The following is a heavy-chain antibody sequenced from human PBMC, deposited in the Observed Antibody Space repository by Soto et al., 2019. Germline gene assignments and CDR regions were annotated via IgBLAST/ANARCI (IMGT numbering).Heavy chain of an antibody. D-gene: IGHD3-9*01. Sequence: SETLSLTCTVSVGSISSGDYYLSWIRHPPGKGLEWIGYIYYSGSTYYNPSLKSRVTISVETSKNQFSLKLSSVTAADTAVYYCARVFHLYDILTVPWFEPWGQGTMVTVSS. J-gene: IGHJ5*02. CDR2: IYYSGST. V-gene: IGHV4-30-4*01. CDR1: VGSISSGDYY. CDR3: ARVFHLYDILTVPWFEP.